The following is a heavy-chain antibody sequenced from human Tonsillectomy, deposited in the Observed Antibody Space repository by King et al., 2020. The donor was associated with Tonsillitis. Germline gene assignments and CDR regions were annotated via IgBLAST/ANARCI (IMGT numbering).Heavy chain of an antibody. CDR2: IYYSGYT. D-gene: IGHD6-19*01. Sequence: LQLQESGPGLVKPSETLSLTCTVSGGSISSSSHYWGWIRQPPGKGLEWIGSIYYSGYTFYNPSLRSRVTISVDTSKNQFSLKVNSVTAADTAVYYCARRLDDISAYYDFWGQGTLVTVSS. V-gene: IGHV4-39*01. CDR3: ARRLDDISAYYDF. J-gene: IGHJ4*02. CDR1: GGSISSSSHY.